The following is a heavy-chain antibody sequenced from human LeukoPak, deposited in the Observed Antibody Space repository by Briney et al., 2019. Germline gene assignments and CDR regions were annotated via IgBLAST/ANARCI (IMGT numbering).Heavy chain of an antibody. J-gene: IGHJ5*02. CDR2: IYYSGST. D-gene: IGHD5-18*01. CDR3: ARNPLVDTAMENWFDP. CDR1: GGSISSSSYY. V-gene: IGHV4-39*07. Sequence: SETLSLTCTVSGGSISSSSYYWGWIRQPPGKGLEWIGSIYYSGSTYYNPSLKSRVTISVDTSKNQFSLKLSSVTAADMAVYYCARNPLVDTAMENWFDPWGQGTLVTVSS.